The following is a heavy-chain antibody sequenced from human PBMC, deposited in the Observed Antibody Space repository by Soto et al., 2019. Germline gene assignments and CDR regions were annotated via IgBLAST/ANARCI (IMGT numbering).Heavy chain of an antibody. V-gene: IGHV4-34*01. D-gene: IGHD4-17*01. Sequence: QVQLQQWGAGLLKPSETLSLTCAVYGGSFSGYYWSWIRQTPGQGLEWIGDIDHSGTTNYNPSLKSRVTISEDMSGNQFSLRLNSVTAADTAVYYCARGLTTATTVRFFDYWGQGTLVTVSS. CDR3: ARGLTTATTVRFFDY. CDR2: IDHSGTT. CDR1: GGSFSGYY. J-gene: IGHJ4*02.